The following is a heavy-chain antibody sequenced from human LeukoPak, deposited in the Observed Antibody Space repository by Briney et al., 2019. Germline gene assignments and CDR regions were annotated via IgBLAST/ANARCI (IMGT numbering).Heavy chain of an antibody. CDR1: GGSVSSGSYY. J-gene: IGHJ3*02. CDR3: ARVRHIVVVTAREADGFDI. Sequence: SETLSLTCTVSGGSVSSGSYYWSWLRQPPGKGLEWIGYIYYSGSTNYNPSLKSRVTISVDTSKNQFSLKLSSVTAADTAVYYCARVRHIVVVTAREADGFDIWGQGTMVTVSS. CDR2: IYYSGST. D-gene: IGHD2-21*02. V-gene: IGHV4-61*01.